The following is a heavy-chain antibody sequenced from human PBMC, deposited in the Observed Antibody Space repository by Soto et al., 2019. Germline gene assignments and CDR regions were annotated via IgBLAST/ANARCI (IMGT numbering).Heavy chain of an antibody. D-gene: IGHD6-13*01. V-gene: IGHV4-39*01. CDR3: ARHPYSNLWYNWLAP. J-gene: IGHJ5*02. CDR2: IYYSGST. Sequence: ASETLSHSCTVADGSSISGFYFWGWVSQPPGKGLEWIGTIYYSGSTYYTPSLKSRVTISVDTSQNQFSLRLSSVTAADTAMYYCARHPYSNLWYNWLAPWGQGTLVTVSS. CDR1: DGSSISGFYF.